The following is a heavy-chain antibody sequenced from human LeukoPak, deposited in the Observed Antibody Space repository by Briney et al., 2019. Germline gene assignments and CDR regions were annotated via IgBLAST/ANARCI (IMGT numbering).Heavy chain of an antibody. V-gene: IGHV4/OR15-8*01. D-gene: IGHD2-15*01. J-gene: IGHJ4*02. CDR2: ISLTGRT. Sequence: SETLSLTFGGLGGSIISTITWSWFRQPPGQGLEWIGEISLTGRTNYNPSLDGRVTMSLDEPSNQLSLNLTSVTAADTAIYYCSRERAAFCLFHYWGQGTLVIVPS. CDR1: GGSIISTIT. CDR3: SRERAAFCLFHY.